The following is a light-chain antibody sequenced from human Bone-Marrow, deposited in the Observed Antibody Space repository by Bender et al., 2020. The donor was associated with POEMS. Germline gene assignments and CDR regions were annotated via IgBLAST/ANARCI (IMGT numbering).Light chain of an antibody. Sequence: QSVLTQPPSVSGAPGQRVTISCTGSSSNIGAGYDVHWYQHLPGAAPKLLIYSLNQRPSGVPDRFSGSKSGTSASLAISGLQSEDEADYYCAAWDDSLNGWVFGGGTKLTVL. CDR2: SLN. V-gene: IGLV1-50*01. J-gene: IGLJ3*02. CDR1: SSNIGAGYD. CDR3: AAWDDSLNGWV.